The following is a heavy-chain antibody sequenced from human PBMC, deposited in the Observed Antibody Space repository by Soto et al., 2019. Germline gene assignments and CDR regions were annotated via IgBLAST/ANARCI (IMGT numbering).Heavy chain of an antibody. CDR1: GFTFSNAW. Sequence: EVQLVESGGGLVKPGGSLRLSCAASGFTFSNAWMSWVRQAPGKGLEWVGRIKSKTDGGTTDYAAPVKGRFTISRDDSKNTLYLQMNSLKTEDTAVYYCTTEHTMVRGVTEYYYYYSMDVWGKGTTVTVSS. V-gene: IGHV3-15*01. J-gene: IGHJ6*03. CDR3: TTEHTMVRGVTEYYYYYSMDV. D-gene: IGHD3-10*01. CDR2: IKSKTDGGTT.